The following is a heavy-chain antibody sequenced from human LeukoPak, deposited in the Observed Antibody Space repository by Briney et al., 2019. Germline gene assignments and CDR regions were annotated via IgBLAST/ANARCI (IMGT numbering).Heavy chain of an antibody. CDR1: GFTFSSYA. CDR3: ARGGDIVVVPAAMYVPYYFDY. V-gene: IGHV3-30*04. J-gene: IGHJ4*02. CDR2: ISYDGSNT. D-gene: IGHD2-2*01. Sequence: GGSLRLSCAASGFTFSSYAMHWVRHAPGKGLEWVAVISYDGSNTVYAVSVKGRFTISRDNSRNTLYLQMNSLRAEDTAVYYCARGGDIVVVPAAMYVPYYFDYWGQGTLVTVSS.